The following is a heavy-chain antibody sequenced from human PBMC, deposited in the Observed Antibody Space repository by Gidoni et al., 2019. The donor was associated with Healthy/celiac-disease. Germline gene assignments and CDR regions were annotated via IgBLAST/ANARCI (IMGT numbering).Heavy chain of an antibody. J-gene: IGHJ4*02. V-gene: IGHV1-8*01. CDR3: ARGYKDYYDSSGYFNFDY. CDR1: GYTFTSYD. D-gene: IGHD3-22*01. Sequence: QVQLVQSGAEVKKPGASVKVSCKASGYTFTSYDINWVRQATGQGLEWMGWMNPNSGNTGYAQKFQGRVTMTRNTSISTAYMELSSLRSEDTAVYYCARGYKDYYDSSGYFNFDYWGQGTLVTVSS. CDR2: MNPNSGNT.